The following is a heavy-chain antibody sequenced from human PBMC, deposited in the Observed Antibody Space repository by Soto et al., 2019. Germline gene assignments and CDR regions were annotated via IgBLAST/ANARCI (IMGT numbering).Heavy chain of an antibody. D-gene: IGHD4-17*01. V-gene: IGHV3-9*01. CDR3: AKDTLYGGNYYYYYMDV. CDR1: GFTFDEYA. CDR2: ISWNSGSV. J-gene: IGHJ6*03. Sequence: EVQLVESGGGLVQPGGSLRISCAVSGFTFDEYAMHWVRQAPGKGLEWVSGISWNSGSVGYANSVKGRFTISRDNAKNSLYLQMNSLRAEDTALYYCAKDTLYGGNYYYYYMDVWGKGTAVTVSS.